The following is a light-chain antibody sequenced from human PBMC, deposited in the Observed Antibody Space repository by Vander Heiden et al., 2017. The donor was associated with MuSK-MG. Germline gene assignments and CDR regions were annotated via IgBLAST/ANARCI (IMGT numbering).Light chain of an antibody. CDR1: QGISNY. V-gene: IGKV1-16*02. CDR3: QQNKCYPPIT. Sequence: DIQMTQSPSSLSASLGDRVTITCRASQGISNYLAWFQQKPGKAPKSLIYAASSLQRGVPAKFSGSGHGKDLNLTNSSRQQEDFASYYFQQNKCYPPITFGRGTQVEIK. J-gene: IGKJ4*01. CDR2: AAS.